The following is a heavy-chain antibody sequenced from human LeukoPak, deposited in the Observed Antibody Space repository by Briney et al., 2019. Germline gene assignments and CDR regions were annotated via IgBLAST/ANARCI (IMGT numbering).Heavy chain of an antibody. CDR1: GGSITTTDFQ. J-gene: IGHJ4*02. Sequence: SETLSLTCAVSGGSITTTDFQWAWIRQPPGQGFEWIATISSSGKAYYYPSLMSRVTISVDTSKNQFSLDVTSVTAADTGLFYCARFKGGTGFDYWGRGILVIVS. CDR3: ARFKGGTGFDY. V-gene: IGHV4-39*01. CDR2: ISSSGKA. D-gene: IGHD1-26*01.